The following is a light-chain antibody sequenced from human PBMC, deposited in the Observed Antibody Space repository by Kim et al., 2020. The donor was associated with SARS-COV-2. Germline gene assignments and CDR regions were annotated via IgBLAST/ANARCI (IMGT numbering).Light chain of an antibody. CDR3: SSYTISTAHV. V-gene: IGLV2-14*03. J-gene: IGLJ1*01. CDR2: DVS. CDR1: SSDVGGYDY. Sequence: QSALTQPASVSGSPGQSITISCTGTSSDVGGYDYVSWYRQHPGRAPKLIIYDVSKRPSGISNRFSGSKSGNTASLTISGLQAEDEADYYCSSYTISTAHVFGPGTKVTVL.